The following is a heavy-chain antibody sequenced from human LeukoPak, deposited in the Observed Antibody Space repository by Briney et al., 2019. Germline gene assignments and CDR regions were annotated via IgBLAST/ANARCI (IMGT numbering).Heavy chain of an antibody. Sequence: SETLSLTCTVSGYSISSGYYWGWIRQPPGKGLAWIGSIYHSGSTYYNPSLKSRVTISVDTSKNQFSLKLSSVTAADTAVYYCARVGSNYVWGRPYSPGGGFDYWGQGTLVTVSS. CDR1: GYSISSGYY. V-gene: IGHV4-38-2*02. CDR3: ARVGSNYVWGRPYSPGGGFDY. CDR2: IYHSGST. D-gene: IGHD3-16*01. J-gene: IGHJ4*02.